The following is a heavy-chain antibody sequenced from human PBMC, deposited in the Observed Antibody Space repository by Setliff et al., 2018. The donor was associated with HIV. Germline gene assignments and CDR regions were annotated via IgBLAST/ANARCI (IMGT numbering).Heavy chain of an antibody. D-gene: IGHD3-3*01. CDR1: GGSISNYY. V-gene: IGHV4-59*01. CDR3: ARVVDRDYDFWSAYEY. J-gene: IGHJ4*02. CDR2: ISYSGST. Sequence: SETLSLTCSVSGGSISNYYWSWIRQPPGEGLEWIGYISYSGSTTYNPSLKSRVTISLDTSKNQFSLKVNSVTAADTAVYYCARVVDRDYDFWSAYEYWGQGTMVTVSS.